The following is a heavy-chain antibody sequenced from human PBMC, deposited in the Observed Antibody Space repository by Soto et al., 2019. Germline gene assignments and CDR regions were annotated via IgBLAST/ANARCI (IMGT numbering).Heavy chain of an antibody. CDR2: IWHDGKNK. J-gene: IGHJ6*02. CDR3: ARDPGADGPMDA. CDR1: GFTFSKFG. Sequence: QVQLVESGGGVVQPGTSLRLSCAASGFTFSKFGIHWVRQAPGKGLEWVAVIWHDGKNKFLADAVKGRFTISRDNSKDTLYLEMNSLRAEDSAIYYCARDPGADGPMDAWGQGTTVTVSS. D-gene: IGHD1-26*01. V-gene: IGHV3-33*01.